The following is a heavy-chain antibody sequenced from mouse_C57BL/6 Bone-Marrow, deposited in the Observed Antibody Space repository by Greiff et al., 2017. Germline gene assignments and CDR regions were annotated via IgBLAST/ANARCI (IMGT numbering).Heavy chain of an antibody. CDR3: ARSAYDIRRGFYYAMDY. D-gene: IGHD2-3*01. CDR2: IYPGSGST. J-gene: IGHJ4*01. Sequence: QVQLKESGAELVRPGTSVKMSCKASGYTFTSYWITWVKQRPGQGLEWIGDIYPGSGSTNYHEKFKSKATLTVDTSSSTAYMQLSSLTSEDSAVYYCARSAYDIRRGFYYAMDYWGQGTSVTVSS. CDR1: GYTFTSYW. V-gene: IGHV1-55*01.